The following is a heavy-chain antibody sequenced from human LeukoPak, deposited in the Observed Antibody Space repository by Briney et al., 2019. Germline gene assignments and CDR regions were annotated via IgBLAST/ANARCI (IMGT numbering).Heavy chain of an antibody. D-gene: IGHD5-18*01. CDR3: AGEGYSYGYDY. CDR1: GFTFSSYA. J-gene: IGHJ4*02. CDR2: ISYDGSNK. Sequence: GGSLRLSCAASGFTFSSYAMHWVRQAPGKWLEWVAVISYDGSNKYYADSVKGRFTISRDNSKNTLYLQMNSLRAEDTAVYYCAGEGYSYGYDYWGQGTLVTVSS. V-gene: IGHV3-30*04.